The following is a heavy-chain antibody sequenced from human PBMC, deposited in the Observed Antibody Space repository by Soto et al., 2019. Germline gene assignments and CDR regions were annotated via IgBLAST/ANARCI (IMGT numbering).Heavy chain of an antibody. CDR3: ARXRYCSSTSCYTPYNWFDP. CDR2: ISAYNGNT. Sequence: ASVKVSCKASGYTFTSYGISWVRQAPGQGLEGMGWISAYNGNTNYAQKLQGRVTMATDTSTSTAYMELRSLRSDDTAVYYCARXRYCSSTSCYTPYNWFDPWGQGTLVTVPQ. D-gene: IGHD2-2*02. CDR1: GYTFTSYG. V-gene: IGHV1-18*01. J-gene: IGHJ5*02.